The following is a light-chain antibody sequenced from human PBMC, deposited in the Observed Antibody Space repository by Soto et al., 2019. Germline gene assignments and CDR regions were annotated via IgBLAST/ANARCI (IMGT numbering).Light chain of an antibody. J-gene: IGLJ2*01. Sequence: QSALTQPPSASGSPGQSVTISCTGTSSDVGGYHYVSWYQQHPGKAPKLMIHEVTKRPSGVPDRFSGSKSGNTASLTVSGLQGEDEADYYCSSYAGSNIVLFGGGTKLTVL. CDR3: SSYAGSNIVL. V-gene: IGLV2-8*01. CDR2: EVT. CDR1: SSDVGGYHY.